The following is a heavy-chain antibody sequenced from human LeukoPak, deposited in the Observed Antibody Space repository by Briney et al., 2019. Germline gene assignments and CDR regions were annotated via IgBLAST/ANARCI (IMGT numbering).Heavy chain of an antibody. CDR3: ARPYYVAANYYFDY. CDR1: GFTFSTYD. Sequence: GGSLRLSCVASGFTFSTYDMNWVRQAPGKGLEWVSYISGRGDVIYYADSVKGRFTISRDNAKNSLYLQMNSLRAEDTAVYYCARPYYVAANYYFDYWGQGTLVTVSS. V-gene: IGHV3-48*03. J-gene: IGHJ4*02. CDR2: ISGRGDVI. D-gene: IGHD1-26*01.